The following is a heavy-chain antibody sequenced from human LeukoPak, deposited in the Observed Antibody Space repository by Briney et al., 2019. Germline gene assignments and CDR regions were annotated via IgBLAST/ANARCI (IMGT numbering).Heavy chain of an antibody. CDR2: IYWNDDK. J-gene: IGHJ5*02. D-gene: IGHD4-17*01. CDR1: GFSLSTNGVG. CDR3: AHRLETAAYGDNLFDP. Sequence: SGPTLVNPTQTLTLTRTFSGFSLSTNGVGVGWIRQPPGKALEWLALIYWNDDKRYSPSLKSRLTITKDTSKNQVVLTMTNMDPVDTATYYCAHRLETAAYGDNLFDPWGQGTLVTVSS. V-gene: IGHV2-5*01.